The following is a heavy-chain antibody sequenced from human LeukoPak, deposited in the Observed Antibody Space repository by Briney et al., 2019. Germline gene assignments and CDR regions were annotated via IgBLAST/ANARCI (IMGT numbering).Heavy chain of an antibody. Sequence: GGSLRLSCAASGFTFDDYAMHWVRQAPGKGLEWVAVISYDGSNKYYADSVKGRFTISRDNSKNTLYLQMNSLRAEDTAVYYCASLGIAVANNWGQGTLVTVSS. J-gene: IGHJ4*02. V-gene: IGHV3-30*04. D-gene: IGHD6-19*01. CDR1: GFTFDDYA. CDR2: ISYDGSNK. CDR3: ASLGIAVANN.